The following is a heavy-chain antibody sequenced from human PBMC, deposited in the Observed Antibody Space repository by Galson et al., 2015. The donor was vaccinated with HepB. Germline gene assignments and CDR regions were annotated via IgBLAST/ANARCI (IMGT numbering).Heavy chain of an antibody. CDR2: ISYDGSNK. J-gene: IGHJ4*02. CDR1: GFTFSSYA. CDR3: ARAPADIVATIIEYYFDY. V-gene: IGHV3-30-3*01. D-gene: IGHD5-12*01. Sequence: SLRLSCAASGFTFSSYAMHWVRQAPGKGLEWVAVISYDGSNKYYADSVKGRFTISRDNSKNTLYLQMNSLRAEDTAVYYCARAPADIVATIIEYYFDYWGQGTLVTVSS.